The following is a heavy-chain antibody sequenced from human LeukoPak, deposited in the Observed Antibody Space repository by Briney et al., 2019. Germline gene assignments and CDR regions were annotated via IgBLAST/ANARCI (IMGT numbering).Heavy chain of an antibody. Sequence: SETLSLTCAVYGGSFSGYYWSWIRQPPGKGLEWIGYIYYSGSTNYNPSLKSRVTISVDTSKNQFSLKLSAVTAADTAVYYCARGSGQWGFDSWGQGTLVTVSS. J-gene: IGHJ4*02. CDR2: IYYSGST. D-gene: IGHD3-10*01. CDR1: GGSFSGYY. V-gene: IGHV4-59*01. CDR3: ARGSGQWGFDS.